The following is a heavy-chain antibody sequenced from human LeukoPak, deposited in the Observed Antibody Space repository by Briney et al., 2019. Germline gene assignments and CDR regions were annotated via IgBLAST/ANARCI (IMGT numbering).Heavy chain of an antibody. Sequence: SETLSLTCTVSGYSISSGYYWGWIRQPPGKGLEWIGSIYHSGSTYYNPSLKSRVTISVDTSKNQFSLKLSSVTVADTAVYYCARGAAVAAADAFDIWGQGTMVTVSS. J-gene: IGHJ3*02. CDR1: GYSISSGYY. CDR2: IYHSGST. CDR3: ARGAAVAAADAFDI. V-gene: IGHV4-38-2*02. D-gene: IGHD6-19*01.